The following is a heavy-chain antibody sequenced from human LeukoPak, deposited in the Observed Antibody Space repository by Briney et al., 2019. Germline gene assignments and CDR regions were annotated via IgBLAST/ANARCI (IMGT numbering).Heavy chain of an antibody. D-gene: IGHD1-20*01. CDR2: INPSGGST. CDR1: GYTFTSYY. V-gene: IGHV1-46*01. Sequence: ASVKVSCKASGYTFTSYYMHWMRQAPGQGLEWMGIINPSGGSTSYAQKFQGRVTMTRDTSTSTVYMELSSLRSEDTAVYYSARDCHYNWKGYYYMDVWGKGTTVTVSS. CDR3: ARDCHYNWKGYYYMDV. J-gene: IGHJ6*03.